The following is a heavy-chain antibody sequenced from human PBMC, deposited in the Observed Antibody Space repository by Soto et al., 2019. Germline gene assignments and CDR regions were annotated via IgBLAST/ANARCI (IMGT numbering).Heavy chain of an antibody. CDR1: GSTFTSYA. V-gene: IGHV1-3*01. J-gene: IGHJ4*02. Sequence: QVQLVQSGAEVKKPGASVKVSCKTSGSTFTSYAVHWARQATGQRLEWMGWINAGNGNTEYSQKFQGRVTFTRDTSGSTAHMELSSLRSEDTAVYYCVAVDYGDYWGQGTLVTVSS. CDR2: INAGNGNT. CDR3: VAVDYGDY. D-gene: IGHD6-19*01.